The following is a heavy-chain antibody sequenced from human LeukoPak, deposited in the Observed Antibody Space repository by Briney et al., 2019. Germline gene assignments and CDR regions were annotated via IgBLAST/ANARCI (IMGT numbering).Heavy chain of an antibody. CDR3: ARGDRRWLITQHDY. Sequence: GGSLRLSCAASGFTFSSYSMNWVRQAPGKGLEWVSSISSSSSYIYYADSVKGRFTISRDNAKNSLYLQMNSLRAEDTAVYYCARGDRRWLITQHDYWGQGTLVTVSS. CDR1: GFTFSSYS. V-gene: IGHV3-21*01. D-gene: IGHD6-19*01. CDR2: ISSSSSYI. J-gene: IGHJ4*02.